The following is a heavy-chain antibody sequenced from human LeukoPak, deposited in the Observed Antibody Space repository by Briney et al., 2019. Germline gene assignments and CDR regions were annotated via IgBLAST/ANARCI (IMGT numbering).Heavy chain of an antibody. J-gene: IGHJ4*02. CDR1: GGSFSGYY. CDR2: INHSGST. CDR3: AGDTFTHYYDSSGQS. V-gene: IGHV4-34*01. D-gene: IGHD3-22*01. Sequence: PSETLSLTCAVYGGSFSGYYWSWIRQPPGKGLEWIGEINHSGSTNYNPSLKSRVTISVDTSKNQFSLKLSSVTAADTAVYYCAGDTFTHYYDSSGQSWGQGTLVTVSS.